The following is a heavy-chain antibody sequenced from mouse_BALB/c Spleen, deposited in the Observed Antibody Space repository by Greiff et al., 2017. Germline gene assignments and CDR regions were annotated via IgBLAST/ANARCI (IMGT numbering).Heavy chain of an antibody. D-gene: IGHD2-10*02. CDR3: NAGGEYPLDY. J-gene: IGHJ2*01. CDR2: IDPENGDT. CDR1: GFNIKDYY. Sequence: EVQLQQSGAELVRPGASVKLSCTASGFNIKDYYMHWVKQRPEQGLEWIGWIDPENGDTEYAPKFQGKATMTADTSSNTAYLQLSSLTSEDTAVYYCNAGGEYPLDYWGQGTTLTVSS. V-gene: IGHV14-4*02.